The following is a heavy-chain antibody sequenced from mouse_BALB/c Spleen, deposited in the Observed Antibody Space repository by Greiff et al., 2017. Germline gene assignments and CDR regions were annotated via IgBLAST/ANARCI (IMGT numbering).Heavy chain of an antibody. V-gene: IGHV5-17*02. CDR3: ARYYDYDDGPYAMDY. D-gene: IGHD2-4*01. CDR2: ISSGSSTI. J-gene: IGHJ4*01. Sequence: DVKLVESGGGLVQPGGSRKLSCAASGFTFSSFGMHWVRQAPEKGLEWVAYISSGSSTIYYADTVKGRFTISRDNPKNTLFLQMTSLRSEDTAMYYCARYYDYDDGPYAMDYWGQGTSVTVSS. CDR1: GFTFSSFG.